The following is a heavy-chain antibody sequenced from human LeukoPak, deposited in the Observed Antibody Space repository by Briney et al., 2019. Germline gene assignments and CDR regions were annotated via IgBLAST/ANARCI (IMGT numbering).Heavy chain of an antibody. D-gene: IGHD2-15*01. J-gene: IGHJ4*02. V-gene: IGHV3-21*01. CDR2: ISSSGSYV. Sequence: GGSLRLSCAASGFTFSSYSMNWVRQAPGKGLEWVSSISSSGSYVYYADSVKGRFTISRDNAKNSLYLQMNSLRAEDTAVYYCARGGASELYYFDYWGQGTLVTVSS. CDR1: GFTFSSYS. CDR3: ARGGASELYYFDY.